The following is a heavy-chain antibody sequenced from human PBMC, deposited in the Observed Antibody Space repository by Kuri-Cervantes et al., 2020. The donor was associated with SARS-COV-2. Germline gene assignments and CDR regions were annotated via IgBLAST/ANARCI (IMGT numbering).Heavy chain of an antibody. Sequence: SVKVSCKASGGTVTTYSLSWVRQAPGQGLEWMGGIIPIFGTANYAQKFQGRVTITADESTSTAYMELSSLRSEDTAVYYCASRSHGVVPAAIGGDYWGQGTLVTVSS. J-gene: IGHJ4*02. V-gene: IGHV1-69*13. CDR1: GGTVTTYS. CDR2: IIPIFGTA. CDR3: ASRSHGVVPAAIGGDY. D-gene: IGHD2-2*02.